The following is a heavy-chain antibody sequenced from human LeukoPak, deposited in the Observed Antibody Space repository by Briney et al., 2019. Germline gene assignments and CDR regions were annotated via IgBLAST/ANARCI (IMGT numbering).Heavy chain of an antibody. CDR2: SSPNNGNR. CDR1: GYTFTTYG. D-gene: IGHD2-8*01. Sequence: ASVKVSCKTSGYTFTTYGISWVRQAPGQGLEWMGWSSPNNGNRNYAQKFQGRVTMTTDTSTATAYMELRSLRSDDTAVYYCARGYYCTHGVCYGGDFDNWGQGTLVTVSS. CDR3: ARGYYCTHGVCYGGDFDN. V-gene: IGHV1-18*01. J-gene: IGHJ4*02.